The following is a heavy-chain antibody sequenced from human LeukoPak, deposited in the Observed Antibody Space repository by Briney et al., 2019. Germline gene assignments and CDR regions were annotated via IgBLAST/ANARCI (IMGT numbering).Heavy chain of an antibody. CDR2: INSDGSTT. Sequence: GGSLRLSCAASGLTFSSYSMHWVRQAPGKGLVWVSRINSDGSTTTYADSVKGRFTISRENAKNTLDLQMNSLRAEDTAVYYCARGKSGTVDYWGQGTLVTVSS. CDR1: GLTFSSYS. CDR3: ARGKSGTVDY. J-gene: IGHJ4*02. D-gene: IGHD1-1*01. V-gene: IGHV3-74*01.